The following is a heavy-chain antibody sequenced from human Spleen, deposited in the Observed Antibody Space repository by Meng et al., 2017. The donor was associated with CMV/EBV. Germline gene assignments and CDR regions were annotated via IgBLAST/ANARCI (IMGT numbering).Heavy chain of an antibody. V-gene: IGHV3-21*01. CDR2: ISSSSSYI. Sequence: MNWVRQAPGKGLEWVSSISSSSSYIYYADSVKGRFTISRDNAKNSLYLQMNSLRAEDTAVYYCARGDAGYCSSTSCYRQAGWYFDLWGRGTLVTVSS. D-gene: IGHD2-2*01. CDR3: ARGDAGYCSSTSCYRQAGWYFDL. J-gene: IGHJ2*01.